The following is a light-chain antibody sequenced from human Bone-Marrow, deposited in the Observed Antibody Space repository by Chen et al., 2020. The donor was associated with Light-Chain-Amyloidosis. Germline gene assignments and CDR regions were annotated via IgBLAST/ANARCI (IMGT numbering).Light chain of an antibody. Sequence: EIVLTQSPDTLSLSPGERATLSCKASQDINRYLAWYQQKPGQAPRLLIYDASNRATGIPARFSGSGSGTDFTLTISSLEPEDFAVYYCQQRSNWPTFGPGTKVDIK. CDR1: QDINRY. CDR3: QQRSNWPT. J-gene: IGKJ3*01. CDR2: DAS. V-gene: IGKV3-11*01.